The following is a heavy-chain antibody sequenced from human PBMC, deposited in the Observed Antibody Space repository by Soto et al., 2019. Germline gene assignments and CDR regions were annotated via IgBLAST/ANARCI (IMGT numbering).Heavy chain of an antibody. D-gene: IGHD3-3*01. CDR3: ARGVRYYDFWSGYYENYYYYMDV. CDR2: IRSSRSNI. CDR1: GFTFSSYA. V-gene: IGHV3-21*01. Sequence: EVQLVESGGGLVKPGGSLRLSCAASGFTFSSYAMNWVRQAPGKGLEWVSSIRSSRSNIYYADSVKGRFTISRDNAKNSLYLQMNSLRAEDTAVYYCARGVRYYDFWSGYYENYYYYMDVWGKGTTVTVSS. J-gene: IGHJ6*03.